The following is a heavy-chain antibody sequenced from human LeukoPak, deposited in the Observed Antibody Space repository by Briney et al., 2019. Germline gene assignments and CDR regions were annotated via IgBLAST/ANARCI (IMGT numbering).Heavy chain of an antibody. D-gene: IGHD2-15*01. CDR3: ARDHCSGCSCYYFYYMDV. CDR1: GGTFSSYA. CDR2: IIPIFGTA. J-gene: IGHJ6*03. Sequence: GASVKVSCKASGGTFSSYAISWVRQAPGQGLEWMGGIIPIFGTANYAQKFQGRVTITADESTSTAYMELSSLRSEDTAVYYCARDHCSGCSCYYFYYMDVWGKGTTVTVSS. V-gene: IGHV1-69*13.